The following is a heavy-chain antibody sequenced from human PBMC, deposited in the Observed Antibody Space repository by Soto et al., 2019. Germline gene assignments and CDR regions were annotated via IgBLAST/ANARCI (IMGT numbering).Heavy chain of an antibody. Sequence: SLTCTVSGGSISSGDYYWSWIRQPPGKGLEWIGYIYYSGSTYYNPSLKSRVTISVDTSKNQFSLKLSSVTAADTAVYYCASSRRGSSSSAKGWFDPWGQGTLVTVSS. CDR1: GGSISSGDYY. V-gene: IGHV4-30-4*01. CDR2: IYYSGST. D-gene: IGHD2-2*01. J-gene: IGHJ5*02. CDR3: ASSRRGSSSSAKGWFDP.